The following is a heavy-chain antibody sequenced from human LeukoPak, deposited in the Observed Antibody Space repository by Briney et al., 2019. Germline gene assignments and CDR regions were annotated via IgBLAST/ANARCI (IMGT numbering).Heavy chain of an antibody. V-gene: IGHV1-58*02. J-gene: IGHJ5*02. D-gene: IGHD3-22*01. CDR1: GFTFTSSA. CDR3: AVSEYYYETTFDP. Sequence: VASVKVSCKASGFTFTSSAMQWVRQARGQRLEWIGWIVVGSGNTNYAQKFQERVTITRDMSTSTAYMELSSLRSEDTAVYYCAVSEYYYETTFDPWGQGTLVTVSS. CDR2: IVVGSGNT.